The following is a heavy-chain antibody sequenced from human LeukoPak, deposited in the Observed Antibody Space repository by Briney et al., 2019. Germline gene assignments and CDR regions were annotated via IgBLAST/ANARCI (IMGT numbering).Heavy chain of an antibody. Sequence: WASVKVSCKASGYTFTSYGISWVRQAPGQGLEWMGWISAYNGNTNYAQKLQGRVTMTTDTSTSTPYMELRSLRSDDTAVYYCARDHCSSTSCPLNWFDPWGQGTLVTVSS. D-gene: IGHD2-2*01. V-gene: IGHV1-18*01. CDR2: ISAYNGNT. CDR3: ARDHCSSTSCPLNWFDP. CDR1: GYTFTSYG. J-gene: IGHJ5*02.